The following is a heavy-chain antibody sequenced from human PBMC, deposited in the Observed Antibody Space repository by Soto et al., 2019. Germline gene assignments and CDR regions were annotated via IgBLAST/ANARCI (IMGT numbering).Heavy chain of an antibody. CDR1: GGTFSSYA. V-gene: IGHV1-69*01. CDR3: AREAYDSSGYYSEGPDY. CDR2: IFPIFGTA. D-gene: IGHD3-22*01. J-gene: IGHJ4*02. Sequence: QVQLVQSGAEVKKPGSSVKVSCKASGGTFSSYAISWVRQAPGQGLEWMGGIFPIFGTANYAQKFQGRVTITADESTSTAYMELSSLRSEDTAVYYCAREAYDSSGYYSEGPDYWGQGTLVTVSS.